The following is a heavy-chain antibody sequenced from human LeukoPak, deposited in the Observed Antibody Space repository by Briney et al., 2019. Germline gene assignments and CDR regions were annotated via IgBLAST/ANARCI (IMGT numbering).Heavy chain of an antibody. D-gene: IGHD6-19*01. CDR1: GFTFSDYY. Sequence: GGSLRLSCAASGFTFSDYYMSWIRQAPGKGLEWVSYISSSGSTIYYADSVKGRFTISRDNAKNSLYLQMNSLRAEDTAVYHCAKDRSGWSKGLDVWGQGTTVTVSS. V-gene: IGHV3-11*01. J-gene: IGHJ6*02. CDR2: ISSSGSTI. CDR3: AKDRSGWSKGLDV.